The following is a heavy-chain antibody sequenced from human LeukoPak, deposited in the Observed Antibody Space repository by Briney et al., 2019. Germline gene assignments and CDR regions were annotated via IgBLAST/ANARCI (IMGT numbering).Heavy chain of an antibody. CDR2: ISGSGGST. Sequence: PGGSLRLFCAASGFTFSSYAMSWVRQAPGKGLEWVSAISGSGGSTYYADSVKGRFTISRDNSKNTLYLQMNSLRAEDTAVYYCAKVFYDSSGYSNDYYYFDYWGQGTLVTVSS. CDR3: AKVFYDSSGYSNDYYYFDY. V-gene: IGHV3-23*01. J-gene: IGHJ4*02. CDR1: GFTFSSYA. D-gene: IGHD3-22*01.